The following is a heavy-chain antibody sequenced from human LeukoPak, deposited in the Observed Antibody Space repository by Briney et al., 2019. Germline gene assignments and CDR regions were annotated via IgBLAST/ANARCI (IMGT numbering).Heavy chain of an antibody. CDR3: ARAPRGKIGTYYLDL. D-gene: IGHD1-1*01. CDR1: GGSISSYY. Sequence: SETLSLTCTVSGGSISSYYWSWIRQPPGKGLEWIGYIYYSGSTNYNPSLKSRVTISVDTSKNQFSLKLNSVTAADTAVYYCARAPRGKIGTYYLDLWGKGTTVTISS. CDR2: IYYSGST. J-gene: IGHJ6*03. V-gene: IGHV4-59*01.